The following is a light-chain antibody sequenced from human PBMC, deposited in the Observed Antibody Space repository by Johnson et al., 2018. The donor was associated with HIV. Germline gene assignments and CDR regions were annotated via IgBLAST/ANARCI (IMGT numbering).Light chain of an antibody. Sequence: HSVLTQPPSVSAAPGQKVTISCSGSSYNIGNNYVSWYQQLPGTAPKLLIYDNNKRPSGIPDRFSGSKSGTSATMGITGLQTGDEADYYCGTWDSSLSAYVFGNGTKVTVL. CDR3: GTWDSSLSAYV. V-gene: IGLV1-51*01. CDR2: DNN. J-gene: IGLJ1*01. CDR1: SYNIGNNY.